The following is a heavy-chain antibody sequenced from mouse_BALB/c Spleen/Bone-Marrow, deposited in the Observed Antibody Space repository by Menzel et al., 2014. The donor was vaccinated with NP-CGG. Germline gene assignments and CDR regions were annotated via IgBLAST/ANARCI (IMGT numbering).Heavy chain of an antibody. CDR2: INDGGSYT. V-gene: IGHV5-4*02. CDR3: ARDGNFAMDY. CDR1: GFTSSDYY. J-gene: IGHJ4*01. Sequence: EVQLVESGGGLVKPGGSLKLSCAVSGFTSSDYYMYWVRQNPEKRLEWVATINDGGSYTYYPDSVKGRFTISRDNAKNNLYLQMSSLKSEDTAMYYCARDGNFAMDYWGQGTSVTVSS. D-gene: IGHD2-1*01.